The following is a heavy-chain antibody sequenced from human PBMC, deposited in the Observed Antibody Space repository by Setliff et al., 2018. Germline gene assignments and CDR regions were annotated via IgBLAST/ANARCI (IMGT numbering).Heavy chain of an antibody. CDR2: IIPIFGSA. CDR1: GGTFNSYA. CDR3: ATSRPTRGYFDS. J-gene: IGHJ4*02. Sequence: SVKVSCKASGGTFNSYAISWVRQAPGQGLEWMGGIIPIFGSANYARKFQGRVTITTDESTSTAYMELSSLRSEDTAVYYCATSRPTRGYFDSWGQGTLVTVSS. V-gene: IGHV1-69*05.